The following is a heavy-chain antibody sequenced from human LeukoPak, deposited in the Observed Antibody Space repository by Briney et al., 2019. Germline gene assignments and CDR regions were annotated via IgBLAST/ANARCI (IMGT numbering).Heavy chain of an antibody. CDR3: ARPTPLGHRDYYYYMDV. CDR2: IYYSGST. Sequence: SETLSLTCTVSGGSISSSSYYWGWIRQPPGKGLEWIGSIYYSGSTYYNPSLKSRVTISVDTSKIQFSLKLSSVTAADTAVYYCARPTPLGHRDYYYYMDVWGKGTTVTVSS. J-gene: IGHJ6*03. V-gene: IGHV4-39*01. CDR1: GGSISSSSYY. D-gene: IGHD2-15*01.